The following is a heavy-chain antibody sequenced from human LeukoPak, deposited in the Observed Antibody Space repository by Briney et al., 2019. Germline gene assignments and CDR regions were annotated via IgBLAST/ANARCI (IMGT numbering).Heavy chain of an antibody. V-gene: IGHV1-69*13. CDR1: GGTFSNYV. D-gene: IGHD3-10*01. CDR2: IIPIFGTP. J-gene: IGHJ6*03. Sequence: ASVKVSCKASGGTFSNYVISWVRQAPGQGLEWMGGIIPIFGTPNYAQKFQGRVTITADESTSTAYMEVGSLRSEDTAVYYCARADYYGSGSYVFYYYIDVWGKGTTVTVSS. CDR3: ARADYYGSGSYVFYYYIDV.